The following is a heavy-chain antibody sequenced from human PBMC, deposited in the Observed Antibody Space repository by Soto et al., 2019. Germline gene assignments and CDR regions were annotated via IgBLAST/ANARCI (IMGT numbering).Heavy chain of an antibody. CDR3: ARQGSGPYYYYGLDV. D-gene: IGHD1-26*01. V-gene: IGHV1-18*01. Sequence: QVQLVQSGPEVKKPGASVKVSCEASGYTFTTSGISWVRQAPGQGLEWMGWISTYNGDTNSAQKFQGRVTMTADTSXRTAYMELMSLKSDDTAVYYCARQGSGPYYYYGLDVWGQGTTVTVSS. CDR1: GYTFTTSG. J-gene: IGHJ6*02. CDR2: ISTYNGDT.